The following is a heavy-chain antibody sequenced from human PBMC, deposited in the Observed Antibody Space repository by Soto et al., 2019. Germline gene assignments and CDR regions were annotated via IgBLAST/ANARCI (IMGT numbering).Heavy chain of an antibody. CDR2: INHSGST. D-gene: IGHD6-19*01. Sequence: ETLSLTCAVYGGSFSGYYWSWIRQPPGKGLEWIGEINHSGSTNYNPSLKSRVTISVDTSKNQFSLKLSSVTAADTAVYYCARGGQSIAVARIDYWGQGTLVTVSS. J-gene: IGHJ4*02. CDR1: GGSFSGYY. V-gene: IGHV4-34*01. CDR3: ARGGQSIAVARIDY.